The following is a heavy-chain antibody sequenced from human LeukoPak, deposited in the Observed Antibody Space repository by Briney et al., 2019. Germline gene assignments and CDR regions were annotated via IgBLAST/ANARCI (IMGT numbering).Heavy chain of an antibody. CDR2: IYYSGST. D-gene: IGHD2-15*01. J-gene: IGHJ5*02. Sequence: SETLSLTCAVSGGSISSSSYYWGWIRQPPGKGLEWIGSIYYSGSTYYNPPLKSRVTISVDTSKNQFSLKLSSVTAADTAVYYCARTHRVVYNWFDPWGQGTLVTVSS. CDR1: GGSISSSSYY. V-gene: IGHV4-39*01. CDR3: ARTHRVVYNWFDP.